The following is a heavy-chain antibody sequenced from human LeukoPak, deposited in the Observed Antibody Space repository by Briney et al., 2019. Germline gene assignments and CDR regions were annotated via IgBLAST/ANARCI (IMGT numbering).Heavy chain of an antibody. CDR3: ARGYCSGGSCYWPFDY. D-gene: IGHD2-15*01. J-gene: IGHJ4*02. Sequence: SETLSLTCTVSGGSISSSSYYWGWIRQPPGKGLEWIGSIYYSGSTYYNPSLKSRVTISVDTSKNQFSLKLSSVTAADTAVYYCARGYCSGGSCYWPFDYWGQGTLVTVSS. V-gene: IGHV4-39*07. CDR1: GGSISSSSYY. CDR2: IYYSGST.